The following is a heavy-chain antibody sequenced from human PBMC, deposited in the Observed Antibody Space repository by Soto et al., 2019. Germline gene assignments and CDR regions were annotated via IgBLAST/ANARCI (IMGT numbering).Heavy chain of an antibody. CDR2: ISAFNGQT. CDR3: ARDRSHYVSKDX. CDR1: GYSFTTYG. V-gene: IGHV1-18*01. Sequence: ASLKVSCNTSGYSFTTYGISWVRRAPGQGLKWMGGISAFNGQTKSAQKVQGRVTMTTDTSTSTVYMELRNLRSDDTAIYYCARDRSHYVSKDXWGQGTPVTVSX. D-gene: IGHD3-10*01. J-gene: IGHJ4*02.